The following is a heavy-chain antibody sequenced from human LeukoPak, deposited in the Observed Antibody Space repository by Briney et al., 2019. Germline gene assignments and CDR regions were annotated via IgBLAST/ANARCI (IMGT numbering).Heavy chain of an antibody. Sequence: ASVTVSCKASGGTFSSYAISWVRQAPGQGLEWMGWINAYNGNTNYAQKFQGRVTMTRDTSISTAYMELSRLRSDDTAVYYCARGSPTTGIQPADYWGQGTLVTVSS. V-gene: IGHV1-2*02. CDR1: GGTFSSYA. CDR2: INAYNGNT. D-gene: IGHD6-13*01. J-gene: IGHJ4*02. CDR3: ARGSPTTGIQPADY.